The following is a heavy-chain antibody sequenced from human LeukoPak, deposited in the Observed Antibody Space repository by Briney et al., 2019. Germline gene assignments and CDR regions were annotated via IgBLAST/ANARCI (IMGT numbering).Heavy chain of an antibody. CDR1: GGSISSYY. J-gene: IGHJ6*02. CDR2: IYTSGST. V-gene: IGHV4-4*07. D-gene: IGHD6-13*01. Sequence: PSQTLSLTCTVSGGSISSYYWSWIRQPAGEGLEWIGRIYTSGSTNYNTSLKSRVTMSVDTSKNQFSLKLSSLTAADTAVYYCARDRGSWYYLGIANYGMDVWGQGTTVTVSS. CDR3: ARDRGSWYYLGIANYGMDV.